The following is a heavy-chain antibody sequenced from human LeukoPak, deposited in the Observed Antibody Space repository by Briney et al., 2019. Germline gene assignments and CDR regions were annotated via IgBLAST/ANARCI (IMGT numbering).Heavy chain of an antibody. Sequence: ASVKVSCKASGYTLTSYAMHWVRQAPGQTLEWMGWINACNGNTKYSQEFQGRVTITRDTSASTAYMELSSLRSDDTAVYYCAREYVWGSYRFDPWGQGTLVTVSS. CDR2: INACNGNT. J-gene: IGHJ5*02. CDR3: AREYVWGSYRFDP. D-gene: IGHD3-16*02. V-gene: IGHV1-3*01. CDR1: GYTLTSYA.